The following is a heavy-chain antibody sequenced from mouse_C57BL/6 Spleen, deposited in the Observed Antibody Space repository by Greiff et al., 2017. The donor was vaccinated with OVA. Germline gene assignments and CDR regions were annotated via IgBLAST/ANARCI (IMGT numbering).Heavy chain of an antibody. CDR3: AKKIDDGYYGYFDV. J-gene: IGHJ1*03. V-gene: IGHV2-5*01. CDR2: IWRGGST. Sequence: QVQLKESGPGLVQPSQSLSITCTVSGFSLTSSGVHWVRQSPGKGLEWLGVIWRGGSTDYNAAFMSRLSITKDNSKSQVFFKMNSLQADDTAIYYCAKKIDDGYYGYFDVWGTGTTVTVSS. D-gene: IGHD2-3*01. CDR1: GFSLTSSG.